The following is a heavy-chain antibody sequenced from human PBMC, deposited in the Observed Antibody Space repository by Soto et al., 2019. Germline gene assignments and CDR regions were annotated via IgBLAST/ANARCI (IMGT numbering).Heavy chain of an antibody. J-gene: IGHJ4*02. CDR2: ISSTTNYI. V-gene: IGHV3-21*06. CDR3: ARGSEDLTSNFDY. Sequence: PGGSLRLSCAASGFIFTRYSMHWVRQAPGKGLEWVSSISSTTNYIYYGDSMKGRFTISRDNAKNSLYLEMNSLRAEDTAVYYCARGSEDLTSNFDYWGQGTLVTVSS. CDR1: GFIFTRYS.